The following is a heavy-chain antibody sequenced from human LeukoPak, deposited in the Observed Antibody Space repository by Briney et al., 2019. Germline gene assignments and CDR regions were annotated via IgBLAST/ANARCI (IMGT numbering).Heavy chain of an antibody. CDR2: INWYGSNI. J-gene: IGHJ6*02. CDR1: GFTFEDYG. CDR3: VGGSITMVRGDFYYYYAMDV. V-gene: IGHV3-20*04. Sequence: VGSLSLSCEGSGFTFEDYGMSWVGQAPGKGLEWVSGINWYGSNIAYADSVKGLFPISRDNAKNSLYLEMNSLRAEDTALYYCVGGSITMVRGDFYYYYAMDVWGQGTTVTVSS. D-gene: IGHD3-10*01.